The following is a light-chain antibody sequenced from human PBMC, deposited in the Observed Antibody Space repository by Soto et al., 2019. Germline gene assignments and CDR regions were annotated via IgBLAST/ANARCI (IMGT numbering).Light chain of an antibody. J-gene: IGKJ1*01. Sequence: DIQMTQSPSTLSASVGDRVTITCRASQSINSWLAWYQQKPGKAPKLLIYDASSLESGVPSRFSGSGSGTEFTLTISSLQPDDFATYYCQQYNSHWTFGPGTKVDIK. CDR3: QQYNSHWT. V-gene: IGKV1-5*01. CDR2: DAS. CDR1: QSINSW.